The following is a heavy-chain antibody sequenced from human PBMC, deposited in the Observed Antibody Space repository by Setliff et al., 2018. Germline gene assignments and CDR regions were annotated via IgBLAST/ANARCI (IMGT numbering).Heavy chain of an antibody. CDR3: ARTPATDWYFDL. CDR2: LWYDGNRQ. CDR1: GFTFSSYW. D-gene: IGHD2-2*01. J-gene: IGHJ2*01. V-gene: IGHV3-33*08. Sequence: PGGSLRLSCAASGFTFSSYWMHWVRQAPGKGLEWVAVLWYDGNRQYYGDSVKGRFTISRDNSKNILYLQMNSLTAEDTALYYCARTPATDWYFDLWGRGTLVTVSS.